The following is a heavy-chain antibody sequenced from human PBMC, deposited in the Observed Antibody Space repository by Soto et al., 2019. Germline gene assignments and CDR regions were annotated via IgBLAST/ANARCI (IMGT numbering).Heavy chain of an antibody. CDR3: ARGLGQQRVRHPSADYYGMDV. CDR1: GFTFSSFA. CDR2: LSSNGDST. V-gene: IGHV3-64*01. Sequence: EVQLVESGGGLVQPGGSLRLSCAASGFTFSSFAMHWVRQAPGKGLEYVSALSSNGDSTDYANSVKGRCTISRDNSKNTLYLQMGRLRAEDMAVYYCARGLGQQRVRHPSADYYGMDVWGQGTTVTVSS. J-gene: IGHJ6*02. D-gene: IGHD6-13*01.